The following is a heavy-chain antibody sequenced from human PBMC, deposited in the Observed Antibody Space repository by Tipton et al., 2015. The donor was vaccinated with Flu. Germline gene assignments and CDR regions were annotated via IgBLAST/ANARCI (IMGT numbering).Heavy chain of an antibody. J-gene: IGHJ4*02. CDR2: ISDSGGNT. CDR3: AKDWDYSFWSGFFTD. CDR1: GFTFSTYT. V-gene: IGHV3-23*01. Sequence: AASGFTFSTYTMTWVRQAPGKGLEWVSAISDSGGNTNYADSVKGRFTISRDNSKNTLYLQMNSLRAEDTAVYYCAKDWDYSFWSGFFTDWGQGTLVTVSS. D-gene: IGHD3-3*01.